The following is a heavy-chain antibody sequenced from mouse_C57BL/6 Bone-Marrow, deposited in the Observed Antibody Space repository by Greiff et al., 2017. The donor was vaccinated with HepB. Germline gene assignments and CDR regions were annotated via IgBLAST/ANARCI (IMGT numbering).Heavy chain of an antibody. D-gene: IGHD1-1*01. V-gene: IGHV1-18*01. CDR2: INPNNGGT. CDR1: GYTFTDYN. Sequence: VQLQQPGAELVRPGTSVTLSCKASGYTFTDYNMDWVKQSHGKSLKWIGDINPNNGGTIYNQKFKGKATLTVDKSSSPAYMELRSLTSEDTADYYCARRYGSGGVDYWGEGTTLTVSS. CDR3: ARRYGSGGVDY. J-gene: IGHJ2*01.